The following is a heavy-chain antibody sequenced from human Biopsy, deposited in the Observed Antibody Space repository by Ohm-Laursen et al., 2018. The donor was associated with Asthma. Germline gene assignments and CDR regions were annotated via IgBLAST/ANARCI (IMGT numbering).Heavy chain of an antibody. J-gene: IGHJ4*02. D-gene: IGHD3-22*01. V-gene: IGHV4-31*03. Sequence: SQTLSLTCTVSYGSITSGGYYWTWIRQPPGKGLEWIGLIYYSGSTYYNPSLKSRVSISIDTSKNQFSLKLSSVTAADTAVYYCARAQDYYDSRGYYRSFDYWGQGTLVTVSS. CDR1: YGSITSGGYY. CDR2: IYYSGST. CDR3: ARAQDYYDSRGYYRSFDY.